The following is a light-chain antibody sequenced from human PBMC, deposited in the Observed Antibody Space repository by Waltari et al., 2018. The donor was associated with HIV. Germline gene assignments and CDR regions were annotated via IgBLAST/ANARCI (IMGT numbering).Light chain of an antibody. Sequence: DIQITQSPFSLSASVGEIVTITCQARQDIKHYLNSYQQKPGKDPRLLTYDASSLEPRVTSRFSGSGSGIHFTLTSRGLRPEDTETYYCQQYDDLEYTFGQGTTLEMK. CDR3: QQYDDLEYT. CDR1: QDIKHY. V-gene: IGKV1-33*01. CDR2: DAS. J-gene: IGKJ2*01.